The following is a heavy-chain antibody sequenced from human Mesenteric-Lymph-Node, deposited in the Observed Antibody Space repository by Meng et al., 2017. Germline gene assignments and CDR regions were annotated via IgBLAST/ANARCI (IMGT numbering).Heavy chain of an antibody. Sequence: GGSLRLSCAASGFTFSNAWMSWVRQAPGKGLEWVGRIKSKTDGGTTDYAAPVKGRFTISRDDSKNTLYLQMNSLKTEDTAVYYCTTDPGYYDSSGYYYFDYWGQGTLVTVSS. V-gene: IGHV3-15*01. J-gene: IGHJ4*02. CDR3: TTDPGYYDSSGYYYFDY. CDR2: IKSKTDGGTT. D-gene: IGHD3-22*01. CDR1: GFTFSNAW.